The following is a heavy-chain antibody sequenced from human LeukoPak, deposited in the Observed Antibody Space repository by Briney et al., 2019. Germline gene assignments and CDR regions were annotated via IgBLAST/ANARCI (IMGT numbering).Heavy chain of an antibody. CDR2: IYYSGST. V-gene: IGHV4-31*03. CDR3: ARDSAIGDYFDY. D-gene: IGHD2-21*02. Sequence: KASETLSLTCTVSGGSISNGGYYWCWIRQHPGKGLEWIGYIYYSGSTYYNPSLKSRVTISVDTSKNQFSLKLSSVTAADTAVYYCARDSAIGDYFDYWGQGTLVTVSS. CDR1: GGSISNGGYY. J-gene: IGHJ4*02.